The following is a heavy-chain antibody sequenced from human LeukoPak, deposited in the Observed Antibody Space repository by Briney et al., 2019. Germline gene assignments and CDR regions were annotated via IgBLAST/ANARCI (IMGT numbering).Heavy chain of an antibody. CDR3: AKAVGSTGAFDI. D-gene: IGHD1-26*01. Sequence: GGSLRLSCAASGFTFSTYWMHWIRQAPGKGLEWVSGISWNSGSIGYADSVKGRFTISRDNAKNSLYLQMNSLRAEDMALYYCAKAVGSTGAFDIWGQGTMVTVSS. CDR2: ISWNSGSI. CDR1: GFTFSTYW. J-gene: IGHJ3*02. V-gene: IGHV3-9*03.